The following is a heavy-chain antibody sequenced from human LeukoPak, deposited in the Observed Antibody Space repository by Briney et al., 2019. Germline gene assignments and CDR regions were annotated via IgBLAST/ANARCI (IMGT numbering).Heavy chain of an antibody. D-gene: IGHD5-12*01. CDR3: ARRGGYDFHFDY. V-gene: IGHV4-59*01. Sequence: PSETLSLTCTVSGASIRSYDWTWIRQPPGKGLEWIGNIHNSGSTNYNPSFKSRVTISLDTSKNQISLKLSSVTAADTAVYYCARRGGYDFHFDYWGQGTLVTVSS. J-gene: IGHJ4*02. CDR2: IHNSGST. CDR1: GASIRSYD.